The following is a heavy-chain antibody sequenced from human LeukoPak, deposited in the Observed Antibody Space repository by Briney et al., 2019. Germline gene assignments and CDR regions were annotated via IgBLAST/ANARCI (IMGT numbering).Heavy chain of an antibody. CDR2: IYTSGST. CDR1: GGSISSYY. V-gene: IGHV4-4*07. D-gene: IGHD3-9*01. Sequence: SETLSLTCTVSGGSISSYYWSWIRQPAGKGLEWIGRIYTSGSTNYNPSLKSRVTMSVDTSKNQFSLKLSSVTAADTAVYYCARAGYFDWLLSAPDAFDIWGQGTMVTVSS. J-gene: IGHJ3*02. CDR3: ARAGYFDWLLSAPDAFDI.